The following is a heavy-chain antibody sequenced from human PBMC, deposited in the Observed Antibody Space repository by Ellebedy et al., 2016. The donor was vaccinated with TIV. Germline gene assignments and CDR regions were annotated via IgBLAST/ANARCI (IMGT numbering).Heavy chain of an antibody. V-gene: IGHV5-10-1*01. J-gene: IGHJ3*02. D-gene: IGHD5-12*01. CDR1: GYSFTSYW. Sequence: GESLKISCKGSGYSFTSYWISWVRQMPGKGLEWMGRIDPSDSYTNYSPSFQGHVTISADKSISTAYLQWSSLKASDTAMYYCASPSGRGYSGYDSLDIWGQGTMVTVSS. CDR3: ASPSGRGYSGYDSLDI. CDR2: IDPSDSYT.